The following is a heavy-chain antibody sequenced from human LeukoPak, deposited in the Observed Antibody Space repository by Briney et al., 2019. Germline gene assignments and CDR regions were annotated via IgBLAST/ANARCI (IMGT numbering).Heavy chain of an antibody. CDR1: GGTFSSYA. D-gene: IGHD6-19*01. V-gene: IGHV1-69*04. Sequence: GASVKVSCKASGGTFSSYAISWVRQAPGQGLEWMGRIIPILGIANYAQKFQGRVTITADKSTSTAYMELSSLRSEDTAVYYCARDQYSSGWSFDYWGQGTLVSVSS. J-gene: IGHJ4*02. CDR2: IIPILGIA. CDR3: ARDQYSSGWSFDY.